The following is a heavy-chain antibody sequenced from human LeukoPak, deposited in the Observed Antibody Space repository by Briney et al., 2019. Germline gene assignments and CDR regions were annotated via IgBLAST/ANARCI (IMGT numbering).Heavy chain of an antibody. CDR2: INPNSGGT. D-gene: IGHD6-6*01. J-gene: IGHJ4*02. CDR1: GYTFTGYY. CDR3: ATPRWYSSSSPGVDS. V-gene: IGHV1-2*02. Sequence: ASVKVSCKASGYTFTGYYMYWVRQAPGQGLKWMGRINPNSGGTNYAQKFQGRVTMTRDTSISTAYMELSRLRSDDTAVYYCATPRWYSSSSPGVDSWGQGTLVTVSS.